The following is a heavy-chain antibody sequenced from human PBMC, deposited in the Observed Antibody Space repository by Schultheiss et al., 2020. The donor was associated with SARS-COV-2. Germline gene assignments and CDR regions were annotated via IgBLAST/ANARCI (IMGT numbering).Heavy chain of an antibody. J-gene: IGHJ4*02. CDR1: GFTFSSYW. Sequence: GESLKISCAASGFTFSSYWMHWVRQAPGKGLEWISYIGSTGSAIYYADSVKGRFTISRDNAKNSLCLQMDSLRDEDTAVYYCARGRVAFDYWGQGTLVTVSS. CDR2: IGSTGSAI. V-gene: IGHV3-48*02. CDR3: ARGRVAFDY.